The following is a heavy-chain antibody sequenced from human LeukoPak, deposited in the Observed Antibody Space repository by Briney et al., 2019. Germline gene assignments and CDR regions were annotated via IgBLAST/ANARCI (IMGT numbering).Heavy chain of an antibody. CDR1: GYTFTSYH. J-gene: IGHJ3*01. CDR3: ARIRDGYNDAYDL. V-gene: IGHV1-46*01. D-gene: IGHD5-24*01. CDR2: INPSGGTT. Sequence: ASVKVSCTASGYTFTSYHMHWVRQAPGQGLEWMGIINPSGGTTNYAQKFRGRVTMTRDMSTSTVYMELSSLRSEDTAIYYCARIRDGYNDAYDLWGQGTVVTVPS.